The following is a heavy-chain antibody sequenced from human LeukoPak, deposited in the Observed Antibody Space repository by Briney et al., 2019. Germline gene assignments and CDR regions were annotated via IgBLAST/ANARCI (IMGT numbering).Heavy chain of an antibody. J-gene: IGHJ4*02. D-gene: IGHD5-18*01. CDR2: INHSGDT. CDR1: GGSFTNYY. V-gene: IGHV4-34*01. CDR3: ASRGYSYGPFDY. Sequence: SETLSLTCNVSGGSFTNYYWSWIRQTPEKGLEWIGQINHSGDTSYNPSLRSRVTISVDTSKNQFSLKLSSVTAADTAVYYCASRGYSYGPFDYWGQGTLVTVSS.